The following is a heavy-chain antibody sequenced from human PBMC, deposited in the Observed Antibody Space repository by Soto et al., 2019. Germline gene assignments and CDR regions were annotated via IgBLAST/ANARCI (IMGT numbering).Heavy chain of an antibody. J-gene: IGHJ4*02. CDR3: ARETGGSVSGVVIIPHFDY. D-gene: IGHD3-3*01. V-gene: IGHV4-30-4*01. Sequence: PSETLSLTCTVSGGSISSGDYYWSWIRQPPGKGLEWIGYIYYSGSTYYNPSLKSRVTISVDTSKNQFSLKLSSVTAADTAVYYCARETGGSVSGVVIIPHFDYWGQGTLVTVYS. CDR2: IYYSGST. CDR1: GGSISSGDYY.